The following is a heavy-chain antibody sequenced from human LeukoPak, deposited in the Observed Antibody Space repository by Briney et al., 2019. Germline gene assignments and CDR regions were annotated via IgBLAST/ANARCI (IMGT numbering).Heavy chain of an antibody. J-gene: IGHJ4*02. V-gene: IGHV5-51*01. Sequence: GVSLKISCKGLGYDFSTYWNAWVRQRPGKGLEWMGTIYPGGSETRYDPSFQGQVTISADRSTSTAYLQWSSLRASDTAMYYCARASRDGYNQNFDHWGQGTLVTVSS. CDR1: GYDFSTYW. CDR3: ARASRDGYNQNFDH. CDR2: IYPGGSET. D-gene: IGHD5-24*01.